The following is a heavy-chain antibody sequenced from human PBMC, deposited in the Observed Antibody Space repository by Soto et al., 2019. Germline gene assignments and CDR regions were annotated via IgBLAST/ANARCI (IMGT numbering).Heavy chain of an antibody. CDR1: GGSISSSSYY. J-gene: IGHJ4*02. CDR3: ARSGYCGGDCYIRV. CDR2: IYFSGST. Sequence: SETLSLTCTVSGGSISSSSYYWGWIRQPPGKGLEWIGSIYFSGSTYYNPSLKSRVTISVDTSKNQFSLKLSSVTAADTAVYYCARSGYCGGDCYIRVWGQGTLVTVSS. V-gene: IGHV4-39*01. D-gene: IGHD2-21*02.